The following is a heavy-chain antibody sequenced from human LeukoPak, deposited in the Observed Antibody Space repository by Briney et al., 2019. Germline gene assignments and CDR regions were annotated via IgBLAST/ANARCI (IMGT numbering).Heavy chain of an antibody. D-gene: IGHD5-18*01. CDR3: ARTRVTPGIRGLQMRYFDY. J-gene: IGHJ4*02. CDR1: GFDFSRSD. V-gene: IGHV3-13*01. CDR2: IGTAYDT. Sequence: GGSLRLSCAASGFDFSRSDMHWVRQVTGKGLEWVSGIGTAYDTFYPDSLKGRFTISRENGKNSFYLQMNSLRVDDTAVYYCARTRVTPGIRGLQMRYFDYWGQGTLVTVSS.